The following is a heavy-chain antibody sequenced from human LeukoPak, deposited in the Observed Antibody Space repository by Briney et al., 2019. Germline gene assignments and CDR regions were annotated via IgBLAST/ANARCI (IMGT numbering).Heavy chain of an antibody. D-gene: IGHD3-3*01. J-gene: IGHJ5*02. CDR3: ARVDAITYYDFWSGYTGWFDP. Sequence: GASVKVSCKASGYTFTSYGISWVRQAPGQGLEWMGWISAYNGNTNYVQKLQGRVTMTTDTSTSTAYMELRSLRSDDTAVYYCARVDAITYYDFWSGYTGWFDPWGQGTLVTVSS. CDR1: GYTFTSYG. CDR2: ISAYNGNT. V-gene: IGHV1-18*01.